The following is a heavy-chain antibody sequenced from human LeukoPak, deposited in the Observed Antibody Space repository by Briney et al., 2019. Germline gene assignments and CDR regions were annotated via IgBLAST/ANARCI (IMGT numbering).Heavy chain of an antibody. CDR3: ARDAYDYVWGSYTDY. D-gene: IGHD3-16*01. J-gene: IGHJ4*02. CDR2: ISAYNGNT. Sequence: ASVKVSCKASGYTFTSYGISWVRQAPGQGLEWMGWISAYNGNTNYAQKLQGRVTMTTDTSTSTAYMELRSPRSDDTAVYYCARDAYDYVWGSYTDYWGQGTLVTVSS. CDR1: GYTFTSYG. V-gene: IGHV1-18*01.